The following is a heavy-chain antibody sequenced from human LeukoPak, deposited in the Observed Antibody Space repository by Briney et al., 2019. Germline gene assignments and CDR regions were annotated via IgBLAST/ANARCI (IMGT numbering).Heavy chain of an antibody. CDR3: AVAYCSGGSCSHYGMDV. CDR1: GYSFTSYW. CDR2: TYPGDSDT. J-gene: IGHJ6*02. D-gene: IGHD2-15*01. Sequence: GESLKISCKGSGYSFTSYWIGWVRQMPGKGLEWMGITYPGDSDTRYSPSFQGQVTISADKSISTAYLQWSSLKASDTAMYYCAVAYCSGGSCSHYGMDVWGQGTTVTVSS. V-gene: IGHV5-51*01.